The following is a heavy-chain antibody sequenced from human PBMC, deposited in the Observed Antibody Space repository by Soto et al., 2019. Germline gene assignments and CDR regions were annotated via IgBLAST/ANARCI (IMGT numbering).Heavy chain of an antibody. CDR1: VGSISSGDYY. V-gene: IGHV4-30-4*01. J-gene: IGHJ4*02. Sequence: TLSLTCTVSVGSISSGDYYWSWIRQPPGKGLEWIGYIYYSGSTYYNPSLKSRVTISVDTSKNQFSLKLSSVTAADTAVYYCASYYDSSVTGFDYWGQGTLVTVSS. CDR3: ASYYDSSVTGFDY. CDR2: IYYSGST. D-gene: IGHD3-22*01.